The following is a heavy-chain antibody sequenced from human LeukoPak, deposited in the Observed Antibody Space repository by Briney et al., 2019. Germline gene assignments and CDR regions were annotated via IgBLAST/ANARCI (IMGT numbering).Heavy chain of an antibody. Sequence: GGSLRLSCAASGFTFSSYAMHWVRQAPGKGLEWVAVISYDGSNKYYADSVKGRFTISRDNSKNTLYLQMNSLRAEDTAVYYCARGYYDSSGYYYRSYFDYWGQGTLVTVSS. CDR1: GFTFSSYA. J-gene: IGHJ4*02. CDR2: ISYDGSNK. CDR3: ARGYYDSSGYYYRSYFDY. V-gene: IGHV3-30-3*01. D-gene: IGHD3-22*01.